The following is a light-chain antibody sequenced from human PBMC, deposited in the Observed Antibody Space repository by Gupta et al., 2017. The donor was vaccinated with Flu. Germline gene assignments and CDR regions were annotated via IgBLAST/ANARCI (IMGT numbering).Light chain of an antibody. Sequence: GDRVTITCRASQSISRFLNWFQQKPGKAPKLLIYAASTLQSGVPSRFSGSGSGTDFTLTISSLQPEDSATYYCQQHYGTPVTFGQGTKLETK. CDR1: QSISRF. J-gene: IGKJ2*01. CDR2: AAS. V-gene: IGKV1-39*01. CDR3: QQHYGTPVT.